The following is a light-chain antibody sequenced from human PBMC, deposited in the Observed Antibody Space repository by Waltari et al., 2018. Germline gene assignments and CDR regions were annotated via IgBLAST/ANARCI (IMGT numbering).Light chain of an antibody. Sequence: SSELTQDPAVSVAMGQTVRITCQGNSLRGYYASWYQQRPGQAPILVIYGKNSRPSGVPYRFSGSSSDNTASLTITGAQAEDEATYYCHSRDASGVGGSFGGGTKLTVL. CDR1: SLRGYY. V-gene: IGLV3-19*01. CDR3: HSRDASGVGGS. CDR2: GKN. J-gene: IGLJ2*01.